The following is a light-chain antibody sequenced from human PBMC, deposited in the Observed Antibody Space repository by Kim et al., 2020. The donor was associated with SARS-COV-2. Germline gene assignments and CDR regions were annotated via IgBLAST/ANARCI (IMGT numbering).Light chain of an antibody. J-gene: IGLJ6*01. Sequence: QSALTQPPSASGYPGQSVAISCTGTSSDVGGYNSVSWYQQYPDKAPKLIIYEVTKRPSGVPDRFSGSKSGKTASLTVSGLQAEDEADYYCSSYASGDNLVFGGGTKVTVL. CDR2: EVT. CDR1: SSDVGGYNS. CDR3: SSYASGDNLV. V-gene: IGLV2-8*01.